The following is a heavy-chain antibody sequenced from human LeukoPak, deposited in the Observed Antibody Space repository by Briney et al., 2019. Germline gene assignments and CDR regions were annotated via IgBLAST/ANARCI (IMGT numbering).Heavy chain of an antibody. D-gene: IGHD3-10*01. CDR1: GFTVSSNY. CDR2: IYSGGST. V-gene: IGHV3-53*01. J-gene: IGHJ6*03. CDR3: ASGSGSYRTPYYYMDV. Sequence: QPGGSLRLSCAASGFTVSSNYMSWVRQAPGKGLEWVPVIYSGGSTYYADSVKGRFTISRDNSKNTLYLQMNSLRAEDTAVYYCASGSGSYRTPYYYMDVWGTGTTVTVSS.